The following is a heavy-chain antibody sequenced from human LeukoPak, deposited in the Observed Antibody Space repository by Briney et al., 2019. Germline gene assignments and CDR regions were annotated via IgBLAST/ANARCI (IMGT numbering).Heavy chain of an antibody. CDR3: ARVHYDSSGYQYYFDY. CDR2: IIPILGIA. V-gene: IGHV1-69*04. Sequence: ASVKVSCKASGYTFTSYYMHWVRQAPGQGLEWMGRIIPILGIANYAQKFQGRVTITADKSTSTAYMELSSLRSEDTAVYYCARVHYDSSGYQYYFDYWGQGTLVTVSS. CDR1: GYTFTSYY. J-gene: IGHJ4*02. D-gene: IGHD3-22*01.